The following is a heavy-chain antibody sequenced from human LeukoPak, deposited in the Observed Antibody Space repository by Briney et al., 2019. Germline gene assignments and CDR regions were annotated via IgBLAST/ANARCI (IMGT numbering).Heavy chain of an antibody. CDR2: VSAYNGNT. CDR3: ARWEYYYDSSGYYS. CDR1: GGTFSSYT. Sequence: ASVKVSCKASGGTFSSYTISWVRQAPGQGLEWMGWVSAYNGNTNYAQKLQGRVTMTTDTSTSTAYMELRSLRSDDTAVYYCARWEYYYDSSGYYSWGQGTLVIVSS. V-gene: IGHV1-18*01. D-gene: IGHD3-22*01. J-gene: IGHJ4*02.